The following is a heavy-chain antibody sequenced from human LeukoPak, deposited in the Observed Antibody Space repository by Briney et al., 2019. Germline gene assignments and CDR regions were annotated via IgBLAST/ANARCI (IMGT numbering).Heavy chain of an antibody. CDR1: GFTFDDYA. Sequence: GGSLRLSCAASGFTFDDYAMHWVRQAPGKGLEWVSLISGDGGSTYYADSVKGGFTISRDNSKNSLYLQMNSLRTEDAALYYCAKDMWRFGELDYDYWGQGTLVTVSS. J-gene: IGHJ4*02. CDR2: ISGDGGST. CDR3: AKDMWRFGELDYDY. V-gene: IGHV3-43*02. D-gene: IGHD3-10*01.